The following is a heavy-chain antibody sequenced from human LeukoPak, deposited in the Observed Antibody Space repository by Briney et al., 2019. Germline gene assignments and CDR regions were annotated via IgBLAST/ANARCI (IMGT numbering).Heavy chain of an antibody. CDR1: GGSFSGYY. CDR3: ASGARGSSGYYYSDSSAFDI. CDR2: INHSGST. J-gene: IGHJ3*02. D-gene: IGHD3-22*01. V-gene: IGHV4-34*01. Sequence: SETLSLTCAVYGGSFSGYYWSWIRQPPGKGLEWIGEINHSGSTNYNPSLKSRVTISVDTSKNQFSLKLSSVTAADTAVYYCASGARGSSGYYYSDSSAFDIWGQGTTVTVSS.